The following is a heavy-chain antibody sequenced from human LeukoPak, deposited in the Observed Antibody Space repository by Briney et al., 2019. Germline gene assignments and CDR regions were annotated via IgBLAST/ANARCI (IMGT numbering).Heavy chain of an antibody. D-gene: IGHD4-11*01. CDR1: GFIFDNYA. Sequence: GGSLRLSCAASGFIFDNYAMHWVRQVPGKGLEWVSGISWNSGIIGCGDSVKGRFTISRDNARNSLYLQMNSLRAEDTALYYCAKGRRTTVTTDCFDPWGQGTLVTVSS. CDR3: AKGRRTTVTTDCFDP. V-gene: IGHV3-9*01. CDR2: ISWNSGII. J-gene: IGHJ5*02.